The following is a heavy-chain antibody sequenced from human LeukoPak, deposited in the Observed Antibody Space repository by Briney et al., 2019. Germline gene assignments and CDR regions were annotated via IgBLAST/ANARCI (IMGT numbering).Heavy chain of an antibody. D-gene: IGHD3-9*01. CDR2: ISSNGGST. J-gene: IGHJ4*02. CDR3: ARVGPRAGLYILTGYHDY. CDR1: GFTFSSYA. Sequence: PGRSLRLSCAASGFTFSSYAMHWVRQAPGKGLEYVSAISSNGGSTYYANSVKGRFTISRDNSKNTLYLQMGSLRAEDMAVYYCARVGPRAGLYILTGYHDYWGQGTLVTVSS. V-gene: IGHV3-64*01.